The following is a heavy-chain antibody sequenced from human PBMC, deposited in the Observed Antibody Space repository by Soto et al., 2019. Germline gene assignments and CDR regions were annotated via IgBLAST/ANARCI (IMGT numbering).Heavy chain of an antibody. Sequence: GGSLRLAGSAAGLAESGEKYLAWVSQAPGKGLEWVSALYDIDGTYYADSVKGRFTTSGDSSKTIVYLQMNSLRPEDTAVSYCATWHLREHAYDISGQGKPVTV. CDR1: GLAESGEKY. D-gene: IGHD4-17*01. J-gene: IGHJ3*02. CDR2: LYDIDGT. CDR3: ATWHLREHAYDI. V-gene: IGHV3-53*01.